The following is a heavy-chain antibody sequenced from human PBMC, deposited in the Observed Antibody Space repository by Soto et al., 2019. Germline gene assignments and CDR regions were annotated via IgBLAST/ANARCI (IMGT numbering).Heavy chain of an antibody. J-gene: IGHJ4*02. Sequence: SETLSLTCTVSGGSISSYYWSWVRQPPGKGLEWIGYMYYSGSTSYNPSLKSRVTMSMDTSQTQIYLNLTSVTAADTAVYYCARGGIQLSYAFDYWGQGILVTVSS. CDR2: MYYSGST. CDR1: GGSISSYY. V-gene: IGHV4-59*12. CDR3: ARGGIQLSYAFDY. D-gene: IGHD5-18*01.